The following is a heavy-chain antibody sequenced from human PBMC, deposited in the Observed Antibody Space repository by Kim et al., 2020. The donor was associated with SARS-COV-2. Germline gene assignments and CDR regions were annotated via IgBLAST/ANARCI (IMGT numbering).Heavy chain of an antibody. V-gene: IGHV3-33*06. D-gene: IGHD6-13*01. CDR3: AKERYSSSWEHWYFDL. J-gene: IGHJ2*01. CDR1: GFTFSSYG. CDR2: IWYDGSNK. Sequence: GGSLRLSCAASGFTFSSYGMHWVRQAPGKGLEWVAVIWYDGSNKYYADSVKGRFTISRDNSKNTLYLQMNSLRAEDTAVYYCAKERYSSSWEHWYFDLWGRGTLVTVSS.